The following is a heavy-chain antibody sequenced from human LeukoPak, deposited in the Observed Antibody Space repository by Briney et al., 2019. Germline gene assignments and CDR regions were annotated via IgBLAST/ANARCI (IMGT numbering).Heavy chain of an antibody. CDR2: IKQDGSEK. CDR3: ARERYSYGDFDY. Sequence: GGSLRLSCAASVFTFSSYWMSWVRQAPGKGLEWVANIKQDGSEKYYVDSVKGRFTISRDNAKNSLYLQMNSLRAEDTAVYYCARERYSYGDFDYWGQGTLVTVSS. V-gene: IGHV3-7*01. CDR1: VFTFSSYW. J-gene: IGHJ4*02. D-gene: IGHD5-18*01.